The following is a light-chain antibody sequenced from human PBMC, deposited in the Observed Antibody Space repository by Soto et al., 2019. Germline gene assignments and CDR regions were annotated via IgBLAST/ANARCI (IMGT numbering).Light chain of an antibody. J-gene: IGLJ2*01. CDR2: YDD. Sequence: QPVLTQPPSVSDAPRQRVTISCSGSSSNIGNNAVNWYQQLPGKAPKLLIYYDDLLPSGVSDRFSGSKSGTSASLAIRGLQSEDEADYYCAAWDDSLNGPVFGGGTKLTVL. CDR3: AAWDDSLNGPV. V-gene: IGLV1-36*01. CDR1: SSNIGNNA.